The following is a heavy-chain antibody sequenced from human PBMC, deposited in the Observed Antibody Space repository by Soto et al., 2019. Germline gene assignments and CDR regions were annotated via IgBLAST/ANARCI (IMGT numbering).Heavy chain of an antibody. CDR1: GFTFSSYG. CDR3: AKTLGYCSSSSCSREFYYYYGMDV. D-gene: IGHD2-15*01. CDR2: IAYDGDNK. J-gene: IGHJ6*02. V-gene: IGHV3-30*18. Sequence: GGSLRLSCAASGFTFSSYGIHWVRQAPGKGLEWVAVIAYDGDNKYYADSVKGRFTISRDNPKNTLYLQMNSLRADDTAVYYCAKTLGYCSSSSCSREFYYYYGMDVWGQGTTVTVSS.